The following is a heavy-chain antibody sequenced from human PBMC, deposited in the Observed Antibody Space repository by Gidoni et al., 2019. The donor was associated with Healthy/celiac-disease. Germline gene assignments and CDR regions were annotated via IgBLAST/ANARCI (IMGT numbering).Heavy chain of an antibody. V-gene: IGHV3-11*01. CDR1: GVTFSDDY. CDR3: ARASFWSGYSKRGFDY. CDR2: ISSSGSTI. J-gene: IGHJ4*02. Sequence: QVQLVESGGGLVKPGGSLRLSCAASGVTFSDDYMSWISQAPGKGLEWVSYISSSGSTIYYADSVKGRFTISRDNAKNSLYLQMNSLRAEDTAVYYCARASFWSGYSKRGFDYWGQGTLVTVSS. D-gene: IGHD3-3*01.